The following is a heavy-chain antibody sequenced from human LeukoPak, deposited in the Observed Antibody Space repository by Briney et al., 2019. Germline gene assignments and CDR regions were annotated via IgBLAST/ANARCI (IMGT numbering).Heavy chain of an antibody. V-gene: IGHV3-7*01. CDR1: GFPFSDYW. CDR2: INQDGSEQ. J-gene: IGHJ4*02. CDR3: SRSLDY. Sequence: GGSLSLSCAASGFPFSDYWMDWDRQAPGRGMEWVANINQDGSEQYYADSVKGRFTISRDNAKNSLYLQMNSLRAEDTAVYYCSRSLDYWGQGAPVTVSS.